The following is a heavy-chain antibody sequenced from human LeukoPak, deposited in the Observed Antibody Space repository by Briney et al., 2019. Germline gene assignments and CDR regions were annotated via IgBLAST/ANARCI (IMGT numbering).Heavy chain of an antibody. CDR2: IKQDGSEK. V-gene: IGHV3-7*01. CDR1: GFTFSSYW. CDR3: ARGEVGDYGDYYYYYGMDV. D-gene: IGHD4-17*01. J-gene: IGHJ6*02. Sequence: GGSLRLSCAASGFTFSSYWMSWVRQAPGKGLEWVANIKQDGSEKYYVDSVKGRFTISRDNAKNSLYLQMNSLRAEDTAVYYCARGEVGDYGDYYYYYGMDVWGQGTTVTVSS.